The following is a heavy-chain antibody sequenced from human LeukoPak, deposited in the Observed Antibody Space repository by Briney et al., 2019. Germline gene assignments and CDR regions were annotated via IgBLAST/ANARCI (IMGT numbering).Heavy chain of an antibody. Sequence: SETLSLTCTVSGGSISSSSYYWGWIRQPPGKGLEWIGSIYYSGSTYYNPSLKSRVTISVDTSKNQFSLKLSSVTAADTAVYYCARVPLRYFDWLGGDAFDIWGQGTMVTVSS. CDR3: ARVPLRYFDWLGGDAFDI. CDR2: IYYSGST. D-gene: IGHD3-9*01. CDR1: GGSISSSSYY. V-gene: IGHV4-39*07. J-gene: IGHJ3*02.